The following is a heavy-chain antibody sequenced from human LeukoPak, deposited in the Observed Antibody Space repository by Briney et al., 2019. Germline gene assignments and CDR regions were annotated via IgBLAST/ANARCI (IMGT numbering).Heavy chain of an antibody. CDR2: ISSSSSYI. D-gene: IGHD3-3*02. J-gene: IGHJ4*02. CDR3: ARDHFWGFDY. Sequence: GGSQRLSCAASGFTFSSYSMNWVRQAPGKGLEWVSSISSSSSYIYYADSVKGRFTISRDNAKNSLYLQMNSLRAEDTAVYYCARDHFWGFDYWGQGTLVTVSS. CDR1: GFTFSSYS. V-gene: IGHV3-21*01.